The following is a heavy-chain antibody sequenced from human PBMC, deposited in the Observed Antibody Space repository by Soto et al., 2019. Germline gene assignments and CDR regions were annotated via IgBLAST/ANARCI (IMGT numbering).Heavy chain of an antibody. J-gene: IGHJ1*01. Sequence: GGSLRLSCTAFTNYSVDWVRQAPGKGLEWVSSISSNGAHPYYGDSVRGRFTISRDNAKNSVDLQMNSLRAEDTAVYYCVRGYGDYEGFQYWGQGTRVTVSS. CDR1: TNYS. D-gene: IGHD4-17*01. CDR3: VRGYGDYEGFQY. V-gene: IGHV3-21*01. CDR2: ISSNGAHP.